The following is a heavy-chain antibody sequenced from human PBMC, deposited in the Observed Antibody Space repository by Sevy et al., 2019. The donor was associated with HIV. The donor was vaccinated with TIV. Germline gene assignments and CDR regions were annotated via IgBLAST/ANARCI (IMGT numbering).Heavy chain of an antibody. V-gene: IGHV3-53*01. CDR2: IYSGGST. Sequence: GGSLRPSCAASGFTVSSNYMSWVRQAPGKGLEWVSVIYSGGSTYYADSVKGRFTISRDNSKNTLYLQMNSLRAEDTAVYYCARESGKPYYYGMDVWGQGTTVTVSS. D-gene: IGHD1-26*01. CDR1: GFTVSSNY. J-gene: IGHJ6*02. CDR3: ARESGKPYYYGMDV.